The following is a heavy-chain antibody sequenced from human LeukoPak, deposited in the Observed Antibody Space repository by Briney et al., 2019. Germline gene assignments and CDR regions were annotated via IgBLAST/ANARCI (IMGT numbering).Heavy chain of an antibody. Sequence: GASVKVSCKASGYTFTSYYMHWVRQAPGQGLEWMGIINPSGGSTSYAQKFQGRVTMTRDTSTSTVYMELSSLRSEDTAVYYCARGRMFGVVILTPFDYWGQGTLVTVSS. CDR2: INPSGGST. CDR3: ARGRMFGVVILTPFDY. V-gene: IGHV1-46*01. D-gene: IGHD3-3*01. J-gene: IGHJ4*02. CDR1: GYTFTSYY.